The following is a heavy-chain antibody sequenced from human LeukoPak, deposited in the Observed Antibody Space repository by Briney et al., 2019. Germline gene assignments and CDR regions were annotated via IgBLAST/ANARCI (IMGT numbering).Heavy chain of an antibody. CDR1: EFRFKNYA. CDR3: ARGGEHDYGETFFWKPMDV. V-gene: IGHV3-30-3*01. CDR2: ITYDGSVE. D-gene: IGHD4-17*01. Sequence: GGSLRLSCAASEFRFKNYAMFWVRQTPGKGLEWVAFITYDGSVEYYPDSVRGRFTISRDNSKNTLDLQMNSLRPEDTAVYFCARGGEHDYGETFFWKPMDVWGHGTTVTVSS. J-gene: IGHJ6*02.